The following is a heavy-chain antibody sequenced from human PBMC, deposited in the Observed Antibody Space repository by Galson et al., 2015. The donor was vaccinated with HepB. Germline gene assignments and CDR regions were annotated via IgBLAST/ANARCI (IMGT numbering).Heavy chain of an antibody. CDR1: GASITSGNYY. D-gene: IGHD2-15*01. Sequence: TLSLTCTVSGASITSGNYYWSWIRQPAGKGLEWIGRSYAPDSTNYTPSLKSRVTMSVDTSKNQFSLEFSSVTAADTAMYYCARVRHLKGFPTHFDLWGQGTLVAVSS. V-gene: IGHV4-61*02. J-gene: IGHJ4*02. CDR3: ARVRHLKGFPTHFDL. CDR2: SYAPDST.